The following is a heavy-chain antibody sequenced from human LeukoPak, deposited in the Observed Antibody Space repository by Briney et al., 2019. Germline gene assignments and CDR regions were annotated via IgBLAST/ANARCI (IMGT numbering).Heavy chain of an antibody. D-gene: IGHD6-19*01. CDR1: GGSISSYY. CDR3: ASIPFSSGWYYFDY. V-gene: IGHV4-59*01. J-gene: IGHJ4*02. Sequence: SETLSLTCTVSGGSISSYYWSWIRQPPGKGLEWIGYIYYSGSTNYNPSLKSRVTISVDTSKNQFSLKLSSVTAADTAVYYCASIPFSSGWYYFDYWGQGTLVIVSS. CDR2: IYYSGST.